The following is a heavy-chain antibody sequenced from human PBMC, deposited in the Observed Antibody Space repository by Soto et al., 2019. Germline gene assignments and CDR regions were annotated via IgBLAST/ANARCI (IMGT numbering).Heavy chain of an antibody. D-gene: IGHD2-15*01. Sequence: QLQLQESGPGLVKPSETLSLTCTVSGGSISSSSYYWGWIRQPPGKGLEWIGSIYYSGSTYYNPSLKRRVTISVDTSKNQFSLKLSSVTAADTAVYYCARQVVVKDWFDPWGQGTLVTVSS. CDR3: ARQVVVKDWFDP. J-gene: IGHJ5*02. CDR2: IYYSGST. V-gene: IGHV4-39*01. CDR1: GGSISSSSYY.